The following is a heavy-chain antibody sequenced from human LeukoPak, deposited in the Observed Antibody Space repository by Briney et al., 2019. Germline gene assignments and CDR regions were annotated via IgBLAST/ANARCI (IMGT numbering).Heavy chain of an antibody. V-gene: IGHV4-59*01. J-gene: IGHJ4*02. D-gene: IGHD4-23*01. CDR2: IYYSGST. CDR3: ARVEYGGNFDY. CDR1: GGSISSYY. Sequence: PSETLSLTCTVSGGSISSYYWSWIRQPPGKGLEWIGYIYYSGSTNYNPSLKSRVTMSVDTSKNQFSLKLSSVTAADTAVYYCARVEYGGNFDYWGQGTLVTVSS.